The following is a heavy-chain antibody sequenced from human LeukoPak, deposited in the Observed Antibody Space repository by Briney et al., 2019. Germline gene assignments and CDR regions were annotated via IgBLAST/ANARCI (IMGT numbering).Heavy chain of an antibody. Sequence: PGGSLRLSCTASGFTFSSYSINWVRQASGKGLEWVSSISSSSSYIYYADSVKGRFTISRDNAKNSLYLQMNSLRAEDTAVYYCARGTPPPSSDPLDYWGQGTLVTVSS. D-gene: IGHD2-15*01. V-gene: IGHV3-21*01. J-gene: IGHJ4*02. CDR2: ISSSSSYI. CDR1: GFTFSSYS. CDR3: ARGTPPPSSDPLDY.